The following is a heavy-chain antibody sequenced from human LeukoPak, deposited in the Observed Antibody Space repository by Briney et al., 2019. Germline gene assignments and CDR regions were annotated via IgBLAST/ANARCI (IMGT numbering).Heavy chain of an antibody. CDR1: GFTFSSYA. Sequence: GGSLRHSCAASGFTFSSYAMSWVRQAPGKGLEWVSAISGSGGSTYYADSVKGRFTISRDNSKNTLYLQMNSLRAEDTAVYYCAKDLSYYDSSGYIDYWGQGTLVTVSS. CDR2: ISGSGGST. D-gene: IGHD3-22*01. J-gene: IGHJ4*02. V-gene: IGHV3-23*01. CDR3: AKDLSYYDSSGYIDY.